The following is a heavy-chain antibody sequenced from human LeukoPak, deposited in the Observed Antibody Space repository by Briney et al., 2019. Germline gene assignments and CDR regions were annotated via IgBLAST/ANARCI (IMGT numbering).Heavy chain of an antibody. Sequence: GESLKISCKGSGYSFTSYWIGRVRQMPGKGLEWMGIIYPGDSDTRYSPSFQGQVTISADKSISTAYLQWSSLKASDTAMYYCARQYYYDSSGYQHFDYWGQGTLVTVSS. V-gene: IGHV5-51*01. CDR1: GYSFTSYW. CDR3: ARQYYYDSSGYQHFDY. J-gene: IGHJ4*02. CDR2: IYPGDSDT. D-gene: IGHD3-22*01.